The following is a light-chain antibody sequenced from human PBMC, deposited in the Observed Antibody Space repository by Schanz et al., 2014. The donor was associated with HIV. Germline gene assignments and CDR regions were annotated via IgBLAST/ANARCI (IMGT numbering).Light chain of an antibody. CDR1: QNVRSSS. Sequence: EIVLTQSPGTLSLSPGERASLSCRASQNVRSSSLAWYQQKPGQAPRLLFYGASNRATGIPDRFSGSGSGTDFTLTISRLEPEDFAVYYCQQYGSSFGPGTKVEIK. J-gene: IGKJ3*01. CDR2: GAS. V-gene: IGKV3-20*01. CDR3: QQYGSS.